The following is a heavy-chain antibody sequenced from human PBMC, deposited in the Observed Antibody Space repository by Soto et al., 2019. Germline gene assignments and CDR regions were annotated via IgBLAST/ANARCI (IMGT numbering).Heavy chain of an antibody. CDR2: ISYDGSDK. Sequence: GGALRLSCAAPGFTFSSYSFHLVRQAPGKGVDLVALISYDGSDKDYADSVKGRFTISRDNSRNTLFLQMNSLRAEDTAVYYCARDYYKYYDSSGYYRSPAYWGQGTLVTVSS. V-gene: IGHV3-30-3*01. CDR3: ARDYYKYYDSSGYYRSPAY. J-gene: IGHJ4*02. D-gene: IGHD3-22*01. CDR1: GFTFSSYS.